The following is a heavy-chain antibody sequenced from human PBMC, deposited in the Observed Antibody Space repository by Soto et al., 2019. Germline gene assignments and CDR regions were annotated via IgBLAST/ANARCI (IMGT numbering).Heavy chain of an antibody. CDR2: IYYSGST. CDR1: GGSISSYY. V-gene: IGHV4-59*01. CDR3: ARTVAAPTPWFDP. Sequence: SETLSLTCTVSGGSISSYYWSWIRQPPGKGLEWIGYIYYSGSTNYNPSLKSRVTISVDTSKNQFSLKLSSVTAADTAVYYCARTVAAPTPWFDPWGQGTLVTVSS. J-gene: IGHJ5*02. D-gene: IGHD6-6*01.